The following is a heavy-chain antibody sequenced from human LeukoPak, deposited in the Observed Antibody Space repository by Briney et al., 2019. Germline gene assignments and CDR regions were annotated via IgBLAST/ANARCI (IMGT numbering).Heavy chain of an antibody. CDR2: IGGSGGST. CDR1: GFTLSSFA. Sequence: GGSLRLSCAASGFTLSSFAMSWARQAPGKGLEWVSVIGGSGGSTYYTDSVKGRFTISRDNSKNTLYLQMNSLRAEDTAVYFCAKQSAGSSTWYSLHFDYWGEGTRVTVSS. D-gene: IGHD6-13*01. J-gene: IGHJ4*02. CDR3: AKQSAGSSTWYSLHFDY. V-gene: IGHV3-23*01.